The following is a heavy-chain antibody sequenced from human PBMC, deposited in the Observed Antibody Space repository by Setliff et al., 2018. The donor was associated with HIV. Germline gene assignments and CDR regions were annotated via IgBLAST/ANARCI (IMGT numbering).Heavy chain of an antibody. V-gene: IGHV4-34*01. CDR1: GGSFSGYY. CDR2: INHSGST. J-gene: IGHJ4*02. D-gene: IGHD6-13*01. CDR3: ARVPGRGGIAAAGYFDY. Sequence: ETLSLTCAVYGGSFSGYYWSWIRQPPGKGLEWIGEINHSGSTNYNPSLKSRVTISVDTSKNQFSLKLSSVTAADTAVYYCARVPGRGGIAAAGYFDYWGQGTLVTVSS.